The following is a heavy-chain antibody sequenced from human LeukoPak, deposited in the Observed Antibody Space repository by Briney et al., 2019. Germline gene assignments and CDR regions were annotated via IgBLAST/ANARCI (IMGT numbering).Heavy chain of an antibody. V-gene: IGHV1-24*01. Sequence: VASVKVSCKVSGYTLTELSMHWVRQAPGKGLEWMGGFDPEDGGTIYAQKFQGRVTMTEDTSTDTAYMELSSLRSEDTAVYYCAIIHTADSSGYYFDYWGQGTLVTVSS. D-gene: IGHD3-22*01. CDR2: FDPEDGGT. CDR3: AIIHTADSSGYYFDY. CDR1: GYTLTELS. J-gene: IGHJ4*02.